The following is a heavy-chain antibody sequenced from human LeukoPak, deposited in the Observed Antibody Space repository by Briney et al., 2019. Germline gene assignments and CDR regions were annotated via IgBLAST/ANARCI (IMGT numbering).Heavy chain of an antibody. CDR1: GGSISSTNW. V-gene: IGHV4-4*02. CDR2: IYHSGST. CDR3: ARVYDFWSGYYFDY. D-gene: IGHD3-3*01. Sequence: SETLSLTCAVSGGSISSTNWWSWVRQPPGKGLEWIGEIYHSGSTNYNPSLKSRVTIPVDTSKNQFSLKLSSVTAADTAVYYCARVYDFWSGYYFDYWGQGTLVTVSS. J-gene: IGHJ4*02.